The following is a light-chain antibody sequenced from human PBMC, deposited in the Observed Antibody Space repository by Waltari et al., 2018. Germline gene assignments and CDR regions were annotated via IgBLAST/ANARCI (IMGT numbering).Light chain of an antibody. CDR2: DVT. V-gene: IGLV2-11*01. J-gene: IGLJ3*02. CDR3: CSYAGSYTWV. CDR1: TTDPCCYNC. Sequence: SALTHPRSVPGSPRQSVTISRTGTTTDPCCYNCLPWYQQHPGKPPKLIILDVTKRPSGVPDRLSGSKSGNTASLTISGLRAEDEAEYYCCSYAGSYTWVFGGGTKLTVV.